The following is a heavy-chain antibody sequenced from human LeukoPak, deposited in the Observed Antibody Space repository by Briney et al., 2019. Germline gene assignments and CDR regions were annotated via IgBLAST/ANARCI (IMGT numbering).Heavy chain of an antibody. J-gene: IGHJ3*02. CDR3: ARDQYCSSTSCKRSGAFDI. CDR2: IYTSGST. Sequence: SETLSLTCTVSGGSISSGSYYWSWIRQPAGKGLEWIGRIYTSGSTNYNPSLKSRATMSVDTSKNQFSLKLSSVTAADTAVYYCARDQYCSSTSCKRSGAFDIWGQGTMVTVSS. V-gene: IGHV4-61*02. D-gene: IGHD2-2*01. CDR1: GGSISSGSYY.